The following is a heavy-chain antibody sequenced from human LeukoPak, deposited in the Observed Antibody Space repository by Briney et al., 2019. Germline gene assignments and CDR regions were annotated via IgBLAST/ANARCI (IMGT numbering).Heavy chain of an antibody. J-gene: IGHJ5*02. Sequence: ASVKVSCKASGYTFTGYYMHWVRQAPGQGLEWMEWINPNSGGTNYAQKFQGRVTMTRDTSISTAYMELSRLRSDDTAVYYCARNYYVSSGYYMTHTNWFDPWGQGTLVTVSS. CDR3: ARNYYVSSGYYMTHTNWFDP. V-gene: IGHV1-2*02. D-gene: IGHD3-22*01. CDR2: INPNSGGT. CDR1: GYTFTGYY.